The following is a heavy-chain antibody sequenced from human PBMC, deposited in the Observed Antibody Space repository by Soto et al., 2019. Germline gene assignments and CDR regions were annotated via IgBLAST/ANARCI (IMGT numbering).Heavy chain of an antibody. Sequence: PSETLSLTCTVSNGSISSGGYSWSWIRQPPGKGLEWIGYIYHSGSTYYNPSLKSRVTISVDRSKNQFSLKLSSVTAADTAVYYCARVRQDLDFDYWGQGTLVTVSS. CDR3: ARVRQDLDFDY. D-gene: IGHD3-16*01. CDR1: NGSISSGGYS. V-gene: IGHV4-30-2*01. CDR2: IYHSGST. J-gene: IGHJ4*02.